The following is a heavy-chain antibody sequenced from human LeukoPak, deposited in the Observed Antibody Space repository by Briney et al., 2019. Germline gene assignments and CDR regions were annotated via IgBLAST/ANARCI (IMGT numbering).Heavy chain of an antibody. CDR3: ARDDKEYSSSY. V-gene: IGHV4-38-2*02. D-gene: IGHD6-6*01. CDR1: GYSISSGYY. CDR2: IYYSGST. Sequence: SETLSLTCTVSGYSISSGYYWGWIRQPPGKGLEWIGSIYYSGSTYYNPSLKSRVTISVDTSKNQFSLKLSSVTAADTAVYYCARDDKEYSSSYWGQGTLVTVSS. J-gene: IGHJ4*02.